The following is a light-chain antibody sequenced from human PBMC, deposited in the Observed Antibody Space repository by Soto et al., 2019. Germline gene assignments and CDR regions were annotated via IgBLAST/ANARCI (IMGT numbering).Light chain of an antibody. J-gene: IGLJ3*02. V-gene: IGLV1-47*02. CDR1: SSNIGRNP. CDR2: TND. CDR3: AAWDDSLSGPV. Sequence: QSVLTQPPSASGSPGQRVTISCSGSSSNIGRNPVYWYQQVPGTAPKLLFYTNDQRPSGVPDRFSGSKSGTSASLAISGLRSEDEADYYCAAWDDSLSGPVFGGGTKLTVL.